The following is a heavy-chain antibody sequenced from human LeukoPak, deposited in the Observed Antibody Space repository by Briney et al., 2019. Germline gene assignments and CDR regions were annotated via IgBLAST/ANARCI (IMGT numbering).Heavy chain of an antibody. CDR2: IFYSGST. CDR3: ARGEWDLLFDY. CDR1: GGSISGYY. V-gene: IGHV4-59*01. Sequence: SETLSLTCTVSGGSISGYYWSWIRQPPGMGLEWIVYIFYSGSTNYNPSLKSRVTISVDTSKNQFSLKLSSVTAADTAVYYCARGEWDLLFDYWGQGTLVTVSS. D-gene: IGHD1-26*01. J-gene: IGHJ4*02.